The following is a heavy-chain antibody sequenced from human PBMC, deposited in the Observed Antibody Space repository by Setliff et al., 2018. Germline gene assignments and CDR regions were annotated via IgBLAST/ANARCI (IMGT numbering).Heavy chain of an antibody. CDR1: GGSINSMSYY. J-gene: IGHJ6*02. Sequence: PSETLSLTCTVSGGSINSMSYYWGWIRQPPGKGLEWIGSIYHSGSSYYNPSLRSRVTISVDTSKNQFSLTLSSVTAADTAVYYCARARPATIAGVVPGVADFGIDVWGQGTTVTVSS. CDR3: ARARPATIAGVVPGVADFGIDV. D-gene: IGHD2-2*01. CDR2: IYHSGSS. V-gene: IGHV4-39*07.